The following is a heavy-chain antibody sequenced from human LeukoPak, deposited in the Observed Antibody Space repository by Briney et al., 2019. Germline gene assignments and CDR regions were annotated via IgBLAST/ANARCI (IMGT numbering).Heavy chain of an antibody. CDR3: ARVPNWNSVNWFDP. D-gene: IGHD1-7*01. V-gene: IGHV3-21*01. J-gene: IGHJ5*02. Sequence: GGSLRLSCTASGFTFGDYAMSWVRQAPGKGLEWVSSISSTSSYIYYADSVKGRFTISRDNAKNSLYLQMNSLRAEDTAVYYCARVPNWNSVNWFDPWGQGTLVTVSS. CDR1: GFTFGDYA. CDR2: ISSTSSYI.